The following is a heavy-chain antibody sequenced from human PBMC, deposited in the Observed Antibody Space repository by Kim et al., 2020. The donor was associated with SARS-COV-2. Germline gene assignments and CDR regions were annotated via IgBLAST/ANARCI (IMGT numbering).Heavy chain of an antibody. CDR2: IKQDGSEK. V-gene: IGHV3-7*01. CDR1: GFTFSSYW. Sequence: GGSLRLSCAASGFTFSSYWMSWVRQAPGKGLEWVANIKQDGSEKYYVDSVKGRFTISRDNAKNSLYLQMNSLRAEDTAVYYCARDPYYYDSSGYFGAFDIWGQGTMVTVSS. CDR3: ARDPYYYDSSGYFGAFDI. J-gene: IGHJ3*02. D-gene: IGHD3-22*01.